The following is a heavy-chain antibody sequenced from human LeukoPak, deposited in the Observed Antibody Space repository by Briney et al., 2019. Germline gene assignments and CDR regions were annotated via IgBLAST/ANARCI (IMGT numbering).Heavy chain of an antibody. J-gene: IGHJ4*02. V-gene: IGHV1-8*01. CDR2: MSPNTGNR. D-gene: IGHD6-19*01. CDR1: GYNFISYD. CDR3: ATGAIAVAPDY. Sequence: ASVKVSCKASGYNFISYDINWVRQATGQGPEWMGWMSPNTGNRGYAQKFQGRVTMTSDTSISTAYMELTSLRSDDTAVYYCATGAIAVAPDYWGQGTLVTVSS.